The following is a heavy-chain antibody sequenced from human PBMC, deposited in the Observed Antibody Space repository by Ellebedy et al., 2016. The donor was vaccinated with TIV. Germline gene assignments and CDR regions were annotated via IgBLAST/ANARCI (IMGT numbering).Heavy chain of an antibody. CDR3: AREPALPRGRFDN. V-gene: IGHV3-21*01. CDR1: GFTFSSYT. Sequence: PGGSLRLSCAASGFTFSSYTMNWVRQAPGKGLEWVSSITSSSTYIIYADSVKGRFTMSRDNAKNSVYLEMNSLRAEDTAMYYCAREPALPRGRFDNWGQGTLVTVSS. CDR2: ITSSSTYI. J-gene: IGHJ4*02.